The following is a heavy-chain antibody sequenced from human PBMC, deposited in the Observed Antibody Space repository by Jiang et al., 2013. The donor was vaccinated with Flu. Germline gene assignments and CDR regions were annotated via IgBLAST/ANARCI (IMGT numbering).Heavy chain of an antibody. D-gene: IGHD2-2*01. J-gene: IGHJ3*02. CDR3: AREGIVVVPAARGAFDI. CDR1: GFTFSSYA. CDR2: ISYDGSNK. V-gene: IGHV3-30-3*01. Sequence: SGFTFSSYAMHWVRQAPGKGLEWVAVISYDGSNKYYADSVKGRFTISRDNSKNTLYLQMNSLRAEDTAVYYCAREGIVVVPAARGAFDIWGQGTMVTVSS.